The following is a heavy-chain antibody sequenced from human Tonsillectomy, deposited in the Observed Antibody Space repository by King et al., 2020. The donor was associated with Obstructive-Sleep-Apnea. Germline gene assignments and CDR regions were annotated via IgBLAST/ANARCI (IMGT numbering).Heavy chain of an antibody. V-gene: IGHV3-30*04. CDR2: ISYDGSNK. CDR1: GFTFSSYA. D-gene: IGHD2-2*01. J-gene: IGHJ4*02. Sequence: QLVQSVGGVVQPGRSLRLSCAASGFTFSSYAMHWVRQAPGKGLEWVAVISYDGSNKYYADSVKGRFTISRDNSKNTLYLQMNSLRAEDTAVYYCARDLAYQLSTNFDYWGQGTLVTVSS. CDR3: ARDLAYQLSTNFDY.